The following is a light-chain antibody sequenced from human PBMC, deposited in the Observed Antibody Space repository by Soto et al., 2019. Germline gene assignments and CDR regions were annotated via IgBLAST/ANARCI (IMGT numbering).Light chain of an antibody. CDR1: QSVSSSY. Sequence: ELVFTQSPGTLSLSPGERATLSCRASQSVSSSYLAWYQQKPGQAPRLLIYGASSRATGIPDRLSGSGSGTDFTLTISRLEPEDFAVYYCQQYGSSPGFGQGTKVDIK. J-gene: IGKJ1*01. V-gene: IGKV3-20*01. CDR2: GAS. CDR3: QQYGSSPG.